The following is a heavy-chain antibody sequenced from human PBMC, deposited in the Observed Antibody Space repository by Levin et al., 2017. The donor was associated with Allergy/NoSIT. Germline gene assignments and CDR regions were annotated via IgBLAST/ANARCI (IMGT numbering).Heavy chain of an antibody. CDR2: ISPSSGNT. V-gene: IGHV1-18*01. CDR3: ARGGMSGMDV. CDR1: GYIFPNYG. D-gene: IGHD3-3*01. Sequence: ASVKVSCKTSGYIFPNYGVTWVRQAPGQGLEWMGWISPSSGNTNYAQKLQDRVTMTTDTSTRTAYMELRNLRSDDTAVYYCARGGMSGMDVWGQGTTVTVS. J-gene: IGHJ6*02.